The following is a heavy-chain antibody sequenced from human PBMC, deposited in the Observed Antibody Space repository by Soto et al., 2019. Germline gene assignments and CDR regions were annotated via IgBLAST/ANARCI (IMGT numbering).Heavy chain of an antibody. CDR3: ARRGTSSGWYAFDY. Sequence: QVQLVQSGAEVKKPGASVKVSCKASGYTFSDYYMYWVRQAPGQGLEWMGWINPKSGFTNYAQKFQGWVTMTRDTSISTAYMELSRLTSDDTAVYYCARRGTSSGWYAFDYWGQGTLVTVSS. J-gene: IGHJ4*02. CDR1: GYTFSDYY. V-gene: IGHV1-2*04. D-gene: IGHD6-19*01. CDR2: INPKSGFT.